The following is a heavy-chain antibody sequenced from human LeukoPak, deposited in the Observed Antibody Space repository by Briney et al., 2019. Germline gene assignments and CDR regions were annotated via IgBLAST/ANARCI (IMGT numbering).Heavy chain of an antibody. CDR2: IYTSGTT. V-gene: IGHV4-61*09. CDR1: GGSISSGTYY. Sequence: PSETLSLTCIVSGGSISSGTYYGSWIRQPAGKGLEWIGQIYTSGTTNYNPSLKSRATISVDTSKNHFSLNLSSVTAADTAVYYCATVFNHYDSSGYLEYFKHWGQGTLVTVSS. CDR3: ATVFNHYDSSGYLEYFKH. J-gene: IGHJ1*01. D-gene: IGHD3-22*01.